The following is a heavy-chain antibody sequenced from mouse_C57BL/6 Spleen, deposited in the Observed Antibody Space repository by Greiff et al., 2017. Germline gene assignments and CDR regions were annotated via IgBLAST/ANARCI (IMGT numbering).Heavy chain of an antibody. D-gene: IGHD1-1*02. CDR3: ARETYRYGYFDY. V-gene: IGHV1-80*01. CDR2: IYPGGGDT. J-gene: IGHJ2*01. Sequence: QVQLQQSGAELVKPGASVKISCKASGYAFTSYWMNWVKQRPGKGLEWIGQIYPGGGDTNYNGKFKGKATLTADKSSSTAYMQLSSLTSEDSAVYVDARETYRYGYFDYWGQGTTLTVSS. CDR1: GYAFTSYW.